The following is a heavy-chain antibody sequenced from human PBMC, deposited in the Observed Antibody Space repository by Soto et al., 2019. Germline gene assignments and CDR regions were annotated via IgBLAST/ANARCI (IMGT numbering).Heavy chain of an antibody. CDR2: IRGRGDGT. CDR3: AKDTPTVLRGFNAFDI. J-gene: IGHJ3*02. V-gene: IGHV3-23*01. D-gene: IGHD3-10*01. Sequence: GGSLRLSCAASGFTFSNYAMSWVRQAPGKGLEWVSDIRGRGDGTYYADSVKGRFTISRDNSKNTLYLQMNSLRAEDTAVYYCAKDTPTVLRGFNAFDIWGQGTRVTVSS. CDR1: GFTFSNYA.